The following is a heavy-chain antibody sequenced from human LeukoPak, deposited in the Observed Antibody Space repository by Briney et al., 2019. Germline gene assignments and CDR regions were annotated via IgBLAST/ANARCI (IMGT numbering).Heavy chain of an antibody. J-gene: IGHJ4*02. CDR1: GFIFSSYA. Sequence: PGGSLRLSCAASGFIFSSYAMSWVRQAPGKGLEWVSTISGSGGSTYYADSVKGRFTFSRDNSKNTLYLQMNSLGAEDTAVYYCAKDQTVGGTSPFDYWGQGTLVTVSS. D-gene: IGHD1-26*01. CDR2: ISGSGGST. V-gene: IGHV3-23*01. CDR3: AKDQTVGGTSPFDY.